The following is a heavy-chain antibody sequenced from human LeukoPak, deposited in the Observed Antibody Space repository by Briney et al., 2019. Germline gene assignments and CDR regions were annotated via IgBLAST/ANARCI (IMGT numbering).Heavy chain of an antibody. CDR1: GFTLSSYD. J-gene: IGHJ6*02. CDR2: ISYNSGTI. CDR3: VRWGRQGSADTNYYCGMDA. Sequence: PGGSLRLSCAASGFTLSSYDMIWVRQAPGKGLEWVSYISYNSGTIYYADSVKGRFTISRDNAKNSLSLQVNSLRDEDTAVYYCVRWGRQGSADTNYYCGMDAWGQGTTVTVSS. V-gene: IGHV3-48*02. D-gene: IGHD2-15*01.